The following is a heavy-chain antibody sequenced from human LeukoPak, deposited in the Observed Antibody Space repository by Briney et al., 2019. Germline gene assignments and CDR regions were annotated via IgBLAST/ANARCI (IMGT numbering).Heavy chain of an antibody. J-gene: IGHJ3*02. D-gene: IGHD2-15*01. V-gene: IGHV4-38-2*01. CDR1: GYSISSGYY. Sequence: PSETLSLTCAVSGYSISSGYYWGWIRQPPGKGLEWIRSIYHSGSTYYNPSLKSRVTISVDTSKNQFSLKLSSVTAADTAVYYCAREGSATDDACDIWGQGTMVTVSS. CDR2: IYHSGST. CDR3: AREGSATDDACDI.